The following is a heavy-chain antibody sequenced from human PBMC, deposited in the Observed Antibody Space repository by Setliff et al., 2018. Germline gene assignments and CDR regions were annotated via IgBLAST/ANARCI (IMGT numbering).Heavy chain of an antibody. Sequence: PSETLSLTCTVSGVSIRSYYWSWIRQPPGKGLEWIGYIFYSGSPNYNPSLQSRVSISVDTSKNQLSLKLDSLTAADTAVYFCARLPRTVTHFDYWGQGALVTVSS. J-gene: IGHJ4*02. CDR2: IFYSGSP. CDR3: ARLPRTVTHFDY. CDR1: GVSIRSYY. V-gene: IGHV4-59*01. D-gene: IGHD4-17*01.